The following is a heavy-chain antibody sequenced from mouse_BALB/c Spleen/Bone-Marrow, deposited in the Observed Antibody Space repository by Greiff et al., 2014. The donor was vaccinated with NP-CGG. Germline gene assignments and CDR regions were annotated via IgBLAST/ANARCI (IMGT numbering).Heavy chain of an antibody. J-gene: IGHJ4*01. CDR1: GYSITSGYY. CDR2: ISYDGSN. CDR3: ARGDGYYGGAMDY. Sequence: EVQLQQSGPGLVKPSQSLSLTCSVSGYSITSGYYWYWIRQLPGNKLEWMGYISYDGSNNYNPSLKNRISITRDTSKNQFFLKLNSVTTEDTATYYCARGDGYYGGAMDYWGQGTSVTVSS. V-gene: IGHV3-6*01. D-gene: IGHD2-3*01.